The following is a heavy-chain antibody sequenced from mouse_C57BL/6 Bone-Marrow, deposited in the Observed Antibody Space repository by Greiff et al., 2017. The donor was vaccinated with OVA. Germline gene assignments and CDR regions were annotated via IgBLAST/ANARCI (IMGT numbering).Heavy chain of an antibody. J-gene: IGHJ2*01. CDR1: GYSITSGYY. Sequence: EVQLQESGPGLVKPSQSLSLTCSVTGYSITSGYYWNWIRQFPGNKLEWMGYISYDGSNNYNPSLKNRISITRDTSKNQFFLKLNSVTTEDTATYYCAREGSIYDGYYLFDYWGQGTTLTVSS. CDR2: ISYDGSN. CDR3: AREGSIYDGYYLFDY. D-gene: IGHD2-3*01. V-gene: IGHV3-6*01.